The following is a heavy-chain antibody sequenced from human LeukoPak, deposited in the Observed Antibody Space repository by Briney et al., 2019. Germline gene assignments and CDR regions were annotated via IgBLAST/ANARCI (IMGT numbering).Heavy chain of an antibody. CDR3: ARRARGGLDPGSFDY. Sequence: SETLSLTCTVSGGSISSSSYYWSWIRQPPGKGLEWIGSIYYSGSTYYNPSLKSRVTISVDTSKNQFSLKLSSVTAADTAVYYCARRARGGLDPGSFDYWGQGTLVTVSS. CDR2: IYYSGST. V-gene: IGHV4-39*01. D-gene: IGHD3/OR15-3a*01. J-gene: IGHJ4*02. CDR1: GGSISSSSYY.